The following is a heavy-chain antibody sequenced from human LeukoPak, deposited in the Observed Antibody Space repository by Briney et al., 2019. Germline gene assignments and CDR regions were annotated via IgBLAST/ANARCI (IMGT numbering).Heavy chain of an antibody. Sequence: ASVKVSCKASGYTFTSYGISWVRQAPGQGLEWMVWISAYNGNTNYAQKLQGRVTMTTDTSTSTAYMELRSLRSDDTAVYYCATVRDIVVGGGPYYFDYWGQGTLVTVSS. V-gene: IGHV1-18*01. CDR1: GYTFTSYG. J-gene: IGHJ4*02. D-gene: IGHD2-15*01. CDR2: ISAYNGNT. CDR3: ATVRDIVVGGGPYYFDY.